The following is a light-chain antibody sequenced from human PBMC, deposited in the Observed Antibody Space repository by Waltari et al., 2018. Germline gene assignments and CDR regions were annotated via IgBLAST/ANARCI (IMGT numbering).Light chain of an antibody. CDR3: QQYYSTPRP. Sequence: DIQMTQSPSSLSASVGDRVTITCRASQGISNSLAWYQQKPVKAPKLLLYAASRLESGVPSRFGGSGAGTDYTLTSSSLQPEDFATYYCQQYYSTPRPFGQGP. CDR1: QGISNS. J-gene: IGKJ1*01. V-gene: IGKV1-NL1*01. CDR2: AAS.